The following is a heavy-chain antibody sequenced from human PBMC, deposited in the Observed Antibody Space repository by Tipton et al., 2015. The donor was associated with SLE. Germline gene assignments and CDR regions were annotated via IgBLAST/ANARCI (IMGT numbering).Heavy chain of an antibody. CDR2: IYHSGST. V-gene: IGHV4-38-2*02. Sequence: TLSLTCTVSGYSVSRGYYWVLIRQPPGKGLEWIGSIYHSGSTYYNPSLKSRVTISVDTSKNQFSLKLSSVTAADTAVYYCARGSSSSWHGASYFQHWGQGTLVTVSS. J-gene: IGHJ1*01. D-gene: IGHD6-13*01. CDR3: ARGSSSSWHGASYFQH. CDR1: GYSVSRGYY.